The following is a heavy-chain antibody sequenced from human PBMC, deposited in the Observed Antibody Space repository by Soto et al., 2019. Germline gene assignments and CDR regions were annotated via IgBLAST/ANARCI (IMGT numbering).Heavy chain of an antibody. CDR3: ARYYYDSSGYYQPDDY. D-gene: IGHD3-22*01. CDR2: IVVGSGNT. J-gene: IGHJ4*02. Sequence: SVKVSCKASGFTFTSSAMQWVRQARGQRLEWIGWIVVGSGNTNYAQKFQERVTVTRDMSTSTAYMKLSSVTAADTAVYYCARYYYDSSGYYQPDDYWGQGTLVTVSS. V-gene: IGHV1-58*02. CDR1: GFTFTSSA.